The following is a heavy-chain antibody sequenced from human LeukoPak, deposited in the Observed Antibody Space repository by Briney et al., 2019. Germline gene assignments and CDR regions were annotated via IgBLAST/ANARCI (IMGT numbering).Heavy chain of an antibody. CDR1: GYTFTSYA. CDR2: INAGNGNT. J-gene: IGHJ4*02. D-gene: IGHD6-13*01. CDR3: ARPYSSSWYGLNYFDY. Sequence: EASVKVSCKASGYTFTSYATHWVRQAPGQRLEWMGWINAGNGNTKYSQKFQGRVTITRDTSASTAYMELSSLRSEDTAVYYCARPYSSSWYGLNYFDYWGQGTLVTVSS. V-gene: IGHV1-3*01.